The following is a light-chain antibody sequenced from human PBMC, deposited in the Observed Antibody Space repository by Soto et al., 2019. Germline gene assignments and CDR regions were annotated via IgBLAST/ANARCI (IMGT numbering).Light chain of an antibody. CDR2: GAS. CDR3: QQYGSSRT. CDR1: QSVSSN. Sequence: EIVMTQSPATLSVSPGERATLSCRASQSVSSNLAWYQQKPGQAPRLLIYGASTRATGIPARISGSGSGTDFTLTISSLEPEDFAVYYCQQYGSSRTFGQGTKVDIK. J-gene: IGKJ1*01. V-gene: IGKV3-15*01.